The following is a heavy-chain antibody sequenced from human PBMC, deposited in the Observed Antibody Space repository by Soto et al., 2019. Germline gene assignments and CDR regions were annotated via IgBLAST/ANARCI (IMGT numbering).Heavy chain of an antibody. CDR2: IIPIFGTA. V-gene: IGHV1-69*12. Sequence: QVHLVQSGAEVKKPGSSVKVSCKASGGNFSSYAISWGRQAPGQGLEWMGGIIPIFGTANYAQKFQGRVTITADESTSTAYMELSSLISADTAVYYCARGYDRSGYYPDWGQGALVTVSS. CDR1: GGNFSSYA. D-gene: IGHD3-22*01. J-gene: IGHJ4*02. CDR3: ARGYDRSGYYPD.